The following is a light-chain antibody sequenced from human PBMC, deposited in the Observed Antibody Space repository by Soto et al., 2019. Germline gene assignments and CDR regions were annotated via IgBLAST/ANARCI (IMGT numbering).Light chain of an antibody. CDR1: SSDVGFYNL. J-gene: IGLJ1*01. CDR3: CSYAGSSYYV. Sequence: QTVWSPAASVCGSPGQLSTISWTGTSSDVGFYNLVSWYQHRPGKAPKFILYEGSKRPSGVSNRFSGSKYGNTASLTISGLQAQDEAYYYCCSYAGSSYYVFGSGTKVTVL. V-gene: IGLV2-23*01. CDR2: EGS.